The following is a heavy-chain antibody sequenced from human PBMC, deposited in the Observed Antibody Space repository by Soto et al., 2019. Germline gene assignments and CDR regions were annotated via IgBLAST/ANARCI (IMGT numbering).Heavy chain of an antibody. V-gene: IGHV3-66*01. CDR3: ASERGSEREWYFDP. Sequence: EVQLVESGGGLVQPGGSLRLSCAASGFTVSSNYMRWVRQAPGKGLEWVSVIYSGGSTYYADSVKGRVTISRDNSKNTLDLQMNSLRAADSAVYYCASERGSEREWYFDPWGRGTLVTVSS. D-gene: IGHD1-26*01. J-gene: IGHJ2*01. CDR2: IYSGGST. CDR1: GFTVSSNY.